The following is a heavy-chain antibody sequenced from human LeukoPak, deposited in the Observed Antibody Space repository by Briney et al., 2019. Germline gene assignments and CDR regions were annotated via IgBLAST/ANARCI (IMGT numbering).Heavy chain of an antibody. CDR3: ARLGSGCLDY. Sequence: SETLSLTCAVYGGSFSGYYWSWIRQPPGKGLEWIGYIYYSGSTNYNSSLKSRVTISLDTSKNQFSLKLSSVTAADTAVYYCARLGSGCLDYWGQGALVTVSS. D-gene: IGHD6-19*01. CDR2: IYYSGST. J-gene: IGHJ4*02. CDR1: GGSFSGYY. V-gene: IGHV4-59*08.